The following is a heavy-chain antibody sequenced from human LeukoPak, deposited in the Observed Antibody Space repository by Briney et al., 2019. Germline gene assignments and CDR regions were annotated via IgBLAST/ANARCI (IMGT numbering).Heavy chain of an antibody. V-gene: IGHV5-51*01. CDR1: GYSFTSYW. Sequence: GESLKISCKGSGYSFTSYWIAWVRQMPGKGLEWMGIIYPDDSDTRYSPSLQGQVTISADKSISTAYLQWSSLKASDNAMYYCARRDWGSYWYFDLWGRGTLVTVSS. D-gene: IGHD7-27*01. J-gene: IGHJ2*01. CDR2: IYPDDSDT. CDR3: ARRDWGSYWYFDL.